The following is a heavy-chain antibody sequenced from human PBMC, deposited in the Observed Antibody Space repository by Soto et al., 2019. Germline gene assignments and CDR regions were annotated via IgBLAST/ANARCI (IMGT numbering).Heavy chain of an antibody. Sequence: EVQLLESGGGLVQPGGSLRLSCAASGFTFNNYVMTWVRQTPGKGLDWVSLVTAHRGVIYYADYVKGRFNVYRDNSKNTLYLPMNSLRAEDTALYYCARYCAGDCYRGFDTWGQGTLVTVSS. CDR1: GFTFNNYV. D-gene: IGHD2-21*02. CDR3: ARYCAGDCYRGFDT. CDR2: VTAHRGVI. V-gene: IGHV3-23*01. J-gene: IGHJ4*02.